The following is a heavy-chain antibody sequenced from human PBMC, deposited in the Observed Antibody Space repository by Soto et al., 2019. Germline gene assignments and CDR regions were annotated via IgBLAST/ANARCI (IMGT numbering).Heavy chain of an antibody. CDR2: ISYDGSNK. V-gene: IGHV3-30-3*01. J-gene: IGHJ6*02. CDR1: GFTFSSYA. Sequence: QVQLVESGRGVVQPGRSLRLSCAASGFTFSSYAMHWVRQAPGQGLEWVALISYDGSNKYYADCVKGRFTISRDNSKNTLYLQMNSLRPEDTAVYHCARDQGGTTLYYHGMDVWGQGTTVTVSS. CDR3: ARDQGGTTLYYHGMDV. D-gene: IGHD1-7*01.